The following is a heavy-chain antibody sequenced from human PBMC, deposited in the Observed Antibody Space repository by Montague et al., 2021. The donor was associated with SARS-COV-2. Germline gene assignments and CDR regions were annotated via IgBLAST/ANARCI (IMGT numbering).Heavy chain of an antibody. V-gene: IGHV4-34*01. CDR1: GGSFSGYY. Sequence: SETLSLTCAVYGGSFSGYYWSWIRQPPGKGLEWIGEINHSGSTNYNPSLKSRVTISVVTSKNQFSLKLSSVTAADTAVYYCARGYVYVWGSYRYLHWFDPWGQGTLATVSS. CDR3: ARGYVYVWGSYRYLHWFDP. CDR2: INHSGST. J-gene: IGHJ5*02. D-gene: IGHD3-16*02.